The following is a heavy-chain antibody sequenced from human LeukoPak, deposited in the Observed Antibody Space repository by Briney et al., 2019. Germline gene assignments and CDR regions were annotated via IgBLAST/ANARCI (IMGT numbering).Heavy chain of an antibody. CDR2: IVYDGSEK. V-gene: IGHV3-30*04. CDR3: AKDPRTGAVSGIFYFDY. D-gene: IGHD6-19*01. J-gene: IGHJ4*02. Sequence: GSLRLSCAASGFTFSRHPMHWVRQAPGKGLEWVAVIVYDGSEKYYKESVKGRFTISRDNSKNTLYLQMGSLRPEDTAVYYCAKDPRTGAVSGIFYFDYWGQGTLLTVSS. CDR1: GFTFSRHP.